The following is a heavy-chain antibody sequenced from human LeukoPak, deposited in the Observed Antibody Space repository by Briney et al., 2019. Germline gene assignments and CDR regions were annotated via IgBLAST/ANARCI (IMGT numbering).Heavy chain of an antibody. D-gene: IGHD6-13*01. CDR2: INPNSGGT. CDR3: ARGPPRGTAAGPDF. V-gene: IGHV1-2*02. Sequence: ASVKASCKASGYTFTDYYMHWVRQAPGQGLEWMGWINPNSGGTNYAQKFQGRVTVIRDTSISTAFMDLSSLRSDDTAVFYCARGPPRGTAAGPDFWGQGTLVTVSS. J-gene: IGHJ4*02. CDR1: GYTFTDYY.